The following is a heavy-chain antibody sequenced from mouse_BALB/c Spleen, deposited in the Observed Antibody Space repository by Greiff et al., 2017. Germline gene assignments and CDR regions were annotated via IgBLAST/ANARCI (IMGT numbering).Heavy chain of an antibody. V-gene: IGHV2-9*02. J-gene: IGHJ4*01. Sequence: VQGVESGPGLVAPSQSLSITCTVSGFSLTSYGVHWVRQPPGKGLEWLGVIWAGGSTNYNSALMSRLSISKDNSKSQVFLKMNSLQTDDTATYYCARGTGFYAMDYWGQGTSVTVSS. CDR3: ARGTGFYAMDY. CDR2: IWAGGST. D-gene: IGHD4-1*01. CDR1: GFSLTSYG.